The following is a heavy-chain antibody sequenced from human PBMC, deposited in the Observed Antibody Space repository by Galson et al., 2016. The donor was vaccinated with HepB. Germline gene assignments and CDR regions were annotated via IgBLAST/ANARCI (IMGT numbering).Heavy chain of an antibody. CDR3: ARYYDILTGYSNYGMDV. J-gene: IGHJ6*02. CDR2: ISSSGGTI. D-gene: IGHD3-9*01. V-gene: IGHV3-48*01. Sequence: SLRLSCAASGFTFISYNMNWVRQAPGKGLEWISYISSSGGTIYYADSVKGRFTISRDNSKNTLYLQVNSLRAEDTAVYYCARYYDILTGYSNYGMDVWGQGTTVTVSS. CDR1: GFTFISYN.